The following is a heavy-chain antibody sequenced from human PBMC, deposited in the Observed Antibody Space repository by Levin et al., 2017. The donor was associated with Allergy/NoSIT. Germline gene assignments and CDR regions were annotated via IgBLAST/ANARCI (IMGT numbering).Heavy chain of an antibody. D-gene: IGHD2-2*01. J-gene: IGHJ4*02. CDR1: GFTFSSYW. V-gene: IGHV3-74*01. Sequence: SCAASGFTFSSYWMHWVRQAPGKGLVWVSRINSDGSSTSYADSVKGRFTISRDNAKNTLYLQMNSLRAEDTAVYYCARFLGYCSSTSCRGFDYWGQGTLVTVSS. CDR2: INSDGSST. CDR3: ARFLGYCSSTSCRGFDY.